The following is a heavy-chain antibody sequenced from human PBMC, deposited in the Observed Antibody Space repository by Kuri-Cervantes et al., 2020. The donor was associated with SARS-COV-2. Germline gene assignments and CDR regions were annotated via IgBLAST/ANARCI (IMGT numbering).Heavy chain of an antibody. V-gene: IGHV3-33*08. D-gene: IGHD1-26*01. Sequence: GESLKISCAASGFTFSSYGMHWVRQAPGKGLEWVAVIWYDGSNKYYADSVKGRFTISRDNAKNSLYLQMNSLRAEDTAVYYCARENVYTVGATFYYYGMEVWGQGTMVTVSS. CDR1: GFTFSSYG. CDR3: ARENVYTVGATFYYYGMEV. CDR2: IWYDGSNK. J-gene: IGHJ6*02.